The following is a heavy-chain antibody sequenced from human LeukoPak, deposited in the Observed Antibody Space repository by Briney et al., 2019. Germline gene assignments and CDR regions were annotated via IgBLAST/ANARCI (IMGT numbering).Heavy chain of an antibody. V-gene: IGHV4-4*07. J-gene: IGHJ4*02. CDR3: ASHGHSISCFDY. CDR1: GGSISSDY. Sequence: SETLSLTCTASGGSISSDYWSWIRQPPGKGLEWIGRIYLSGSTNYNPSPKSRVTMSVDTSKNPISLKLSSVTAADTAGYYWASHGHSISCFDYWGQGTLVTVSS. CDR2: IYLSGST. D-gene: IGHD3-3*02.